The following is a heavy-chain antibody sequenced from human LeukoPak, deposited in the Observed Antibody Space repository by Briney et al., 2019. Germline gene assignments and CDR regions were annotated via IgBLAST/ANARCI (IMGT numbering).Heavy chain of an antibody. J-gene: IGHJ4*02. D-gene: IGHD2/OR15-2a*01. V-gene: IGHV3-74*01. CDR3: VSFYETY. Sequence: GGSLRLSCAAFGNYWMHWVRQAPGKGLVWVSHINSDGSWTSYADSVKGRFAISKDNAKNTVYLQMNSLRAEDTAVYYCVSFYETYWGRGTLVTVSS. CDR2: INSDGSWT. CDR1: GNYW.